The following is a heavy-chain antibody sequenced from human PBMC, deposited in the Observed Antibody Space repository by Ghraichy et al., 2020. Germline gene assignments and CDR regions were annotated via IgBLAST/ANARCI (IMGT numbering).Heavy chain of an antibody. J-gene: IGHJ4*02. V-gene: IGHV3-74*01. Sequence: GESLNISCAASGFTFTDYWMHWVRQAPGKGLVWVSRIYIDESSATYADSVKGRFTISRDNAKSTLFLQMNSLRVDDTAIYYCASSAVTSYYGTAVDYWGQGNLVTVSS. CDR2: IYIDESSA. CDR1: GFTFTDYW. CDR3: ASSAVTSYYGTAVDY. D-gene: IGHD1-26*01.